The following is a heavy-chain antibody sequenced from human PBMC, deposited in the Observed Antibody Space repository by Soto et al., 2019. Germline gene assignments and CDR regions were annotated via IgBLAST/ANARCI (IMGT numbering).Heavy chain of an antibody. J-gene: IGHJ4*02. V-gene: IGHV4-34*01. CDR2: INHSGRS. CDR3: ARGISMTVEVQRDAPDKYFFDS. CDR1: GGSFSGYY. D-gene: IGHD3-22*01. Sequence: PSETLSLTCAVYGGSFSGYYWTWIRQPPGKGLEWIAEINHSGRSNSNPSLKSRVTVSVDTSKNQFSLKLSSVTAADTAVYYCARGISMTVEVQRDAPDKYFFDSWGKGTLVTVSS.